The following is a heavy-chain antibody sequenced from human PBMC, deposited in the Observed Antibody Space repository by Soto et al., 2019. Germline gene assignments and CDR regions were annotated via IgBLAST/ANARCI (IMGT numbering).Heavy chain of an antibody. V-gene: IGHV1-2*02. CDR1: GYTFTVYY. J-gene: IGHJ4*02. CDR2: INPKSGGT. Sequence: SVKVSCKASGYTFTVYYMHWVRQAPGQGLEWMGWINPKSGGTMYPQKFQGRVTMTWDTSISTAYMALTRLRSDDTAVYYCARDLAKGGGSAGFDYWGQGTLVTVSS. D-gene: IGHD1-26*01. CDR3: ARDLAKGGGSAGFDY.